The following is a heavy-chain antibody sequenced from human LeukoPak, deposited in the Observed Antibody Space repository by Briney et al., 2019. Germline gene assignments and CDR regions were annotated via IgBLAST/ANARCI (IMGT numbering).Heavy chain of an antibody. J-gene: IGHJ3*02. CDR2: IRYDGSNK. V-gene: IGHV3-30*02. CDR3: ATDGQSSGAIDAFDI. Sequence: PGGSLRLSCAASGFTFSSYGMHWVRQAPGKGLEWVAFIRYDGSNKYYADSVKGRFTISRDNSKNTLYLQMNSLRSEDTAVYYCATDGQSSGAIDAFDIWGQGTMVTVSS. D-gene: IGHD2-15*01. CDR1: GFTFSSYG.